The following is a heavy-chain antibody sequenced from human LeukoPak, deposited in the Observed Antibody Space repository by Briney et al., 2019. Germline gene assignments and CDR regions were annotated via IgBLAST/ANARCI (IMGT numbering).Heavy chain of an antibody. CDR1: GFTFNTHA. V-gene: IGHV3-23*01. CDR3: AKDQGYSYYYLDY. D-gene: IGHD5-18*01. J-gene: IGHJ4*02. Sequence: PGGSLRLSCAASGFTFNTHAMSWVRQAPGKGLEWVSGINGNGASTYYSDSVKGRFTISGDNSKNTLYLQMSSQRAEDTAVYYCAKDQGYSYYYLDYWGQGTLVTVSS. CDR2: INGNGAST.